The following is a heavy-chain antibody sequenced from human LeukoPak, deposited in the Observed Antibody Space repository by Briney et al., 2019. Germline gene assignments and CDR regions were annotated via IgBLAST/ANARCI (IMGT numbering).Heavy chain of an antibody. Sequence: ASVKVSCKASGYTFTCYYMHWVRHAPGQGLEWMGWINPNSSGTNYAQKFQGRVTMTRDTSISTAYMELSRLRSDDTAVYYCATCSSTSCAALYFDYWGQGTLVTVSS. CDR2: INPNSSGT. CDR3: ATCSSTSCAALYFDY. V-gene: IGHV1-2*02. D-gene: IGHD2-2*01. CDR1: GYTFTCYY. J-gene: IGHJ4*02.